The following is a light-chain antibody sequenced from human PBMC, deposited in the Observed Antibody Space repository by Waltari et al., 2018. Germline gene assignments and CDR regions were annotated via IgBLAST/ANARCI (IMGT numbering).Light chain of an antibody. Sequence: QSALTQPASVSGSPGQSITISCPGTSSAVGGHNHVSWYQQHPGQAHKRLIYDVSKRPTGVSDRFSCSKSGNTASLTISGLQAEDEADYYCNSYTSSTTWVFGGGTRVTVL. CDR3: NSYTSSTTWV. CDR2: DVS. V-gene: IGLV2-14*03. J-gene: IGLJ3*02. CDR1: SSAVGGHNH.